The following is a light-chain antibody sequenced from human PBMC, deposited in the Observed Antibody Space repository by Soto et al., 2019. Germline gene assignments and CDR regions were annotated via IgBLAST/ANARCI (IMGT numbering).Light chain of an antibody. J-gene: IGKJ5*01. CDR1: QSVSSY. CDR2: GAS. V-gene: IGKV3-11*01. CDR3: QQRRSWIT. Sequence: EIVLTQSPATLSLSPGERATLSCRASQSVSSYLAWYQQTPGQAPRLLIYGASNRASGIPARFSGSGSGTDVTLTIGSLEPEDFGLYCCQQRRSWITVGQGTRLEIK.